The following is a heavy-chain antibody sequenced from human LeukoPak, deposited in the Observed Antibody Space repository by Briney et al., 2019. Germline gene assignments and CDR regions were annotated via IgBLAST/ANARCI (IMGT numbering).Heavy chain of an antibody. J-gene: IGHJ6*02. V-gene: IGHV3-23*01. CDR2: ISGSSGST. CDR3: AKVTENSSSWYYYYYGMDV. CDR1: GFTFSSYA. D-gene: IGHD6-13*01. Sequence: GGSLRLSCAASGFTFSSYAMSWVRQAPGKGLEWVSAISGSSGSTYYADSVKGRFTISRDNSKNTLYLQMNSLRAEDTAVYYCAKVTENSSSWYYYYYGMDVWGQGTTVTVSS.